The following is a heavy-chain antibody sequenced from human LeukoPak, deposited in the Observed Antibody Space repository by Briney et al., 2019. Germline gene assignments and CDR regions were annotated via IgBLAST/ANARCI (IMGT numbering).Heavy chain of an antibody. CDR3: AKAPVTSCRGAYCYPFDS. CDR1: GFTFSTYS. D-gene: IGHD2-21*01. J-gene: IGHJ4*02. CDR2: ISPSSSPI. V-gene: IGHV3-48*01. Sequence: EGSLKLSCSASGFTFSTYSMNWVRQAPGKGLQWVSYISPSSSPIYYADSVRGRFTISRDNSKNTLYLQMNSLRAEDAAVYFCAKAPVTSCRGAYCYPFDSWGQGTLVTVSS.